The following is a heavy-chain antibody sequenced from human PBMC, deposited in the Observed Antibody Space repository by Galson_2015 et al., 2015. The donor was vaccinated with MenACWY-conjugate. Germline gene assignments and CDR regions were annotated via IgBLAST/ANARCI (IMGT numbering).Heavy chain of an antibody. V-gene: IGHV1-18*04. Sequence: SVKVSCKASGYTFTSYGISWVRQAPGQGLEWMGWISAYNGNTNYAQKLQGRVTMTTDTSTSTAYMELRSLRSDDTAVYYCARWADPQQLVEPFDYWGQGTLVTVSS. CDR1: GYTFTSYG. J-gene: IGHJ4*02. CDR2: ISAYNGNT. D-gene: IGHD6-13*01. CDR3: ARWADPQQLVEPFDY.